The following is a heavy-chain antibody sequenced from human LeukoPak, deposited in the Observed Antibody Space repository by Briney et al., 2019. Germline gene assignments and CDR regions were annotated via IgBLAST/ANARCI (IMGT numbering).Heavy chain of an antibody. CDR2: IYYSGST. V-gene: IGHV4-39*01. Sequence: PSETQSLTCTVSGASISSYYWGWIRQPPGKGLEWIGSIYYSGSTYYNPSLKSRVTISVDTSKNQFSLKLSSVTAADTAVYYCARPRTVTTSVYWYFDLWGRGTLVTVSS. D-gene: IGHD4-11*01. J-gene: IGHJ2*01. CDR1: GASISSYY. CDR3: ARPRTVTTSVYWYFDL.